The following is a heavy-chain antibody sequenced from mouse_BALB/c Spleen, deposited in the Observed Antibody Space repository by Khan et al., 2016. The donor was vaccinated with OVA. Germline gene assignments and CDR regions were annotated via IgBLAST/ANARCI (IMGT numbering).Heavy chain of an antibody. V-gene: IGHV1S132*01. Sequence: QVQLQQPGAELVRPGASVKLSCKTSGYIFTSYWIHWVKQRSGQGLEWIARIYPGTNNTYYNEKLKDKATLTADKSSSTAYMQLSSLKSEDSAVYYCAIEEALYYFDYWGQGTTLTVSS. CDR2: IYPGTNNT. J-gene: IGHJ2*01. CDR1: GYIFTSYW. D-gene: IGHD3-2*02. CDR3: AIEEALYYFDY.